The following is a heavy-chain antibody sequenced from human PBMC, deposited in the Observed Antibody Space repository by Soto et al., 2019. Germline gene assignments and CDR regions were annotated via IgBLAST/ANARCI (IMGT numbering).Heavy chain of an antibody. CDR1: GFTFSSYG. Sequence: ESGGGVVQPGRSLRLSCAASGFTFSSYGMHWVRQAPGKGLEWVAVISYDGSNKYYADSVKGRFTISRDNSKNTLYLQMNSLRAADTAVYYCAQLRGGMDVWGQGTTVTVSS. CDR2: ISYDGSNK. CDR3: AQLRGGMDV. D-gene: IGHD2-2*01. V-gene: IGHV3-30*03. J-gene: IGHJ6*02.